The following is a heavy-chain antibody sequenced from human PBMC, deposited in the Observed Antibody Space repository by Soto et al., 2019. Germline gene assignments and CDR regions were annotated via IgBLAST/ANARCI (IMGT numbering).Heavy chain of an antibody. CDR1: GGSFSGYY. J-gene: IGHJ4*02. CDR2: INHSGST. CDR3: ARAYYDFWSRYYNFDY. D-gene: IGHD3-3*01. Sequence: SETLSLTCAVYGGSFSGYYWSWIRQPPGKGLEWIGEINHSGSTNYNPSLKSRVTISVDTSKNQFSLKLSSVIAADTAVYYCARAYYDFWSRYYNFDYWGQGTLVTVSS. V-gene: IGHV4-34*01.